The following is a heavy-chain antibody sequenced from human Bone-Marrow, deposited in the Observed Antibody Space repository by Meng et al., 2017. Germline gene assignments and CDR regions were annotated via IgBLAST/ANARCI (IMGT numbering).Heavy chain of an antibody. Sequence: QVRLQDPGPGLVKPSQTLSLTVTVSGGSISSGNHYWSWIRQHPGKGLEYIGYIYYSGSTYYHPSLKSRVIISVDTSKNQFSLRLNSVTAADTAVYYCASLYGDSSVWYLDLWGRGTLVTVSS. J-gene: IGHJ2*01. D-gene: IGHD4-17*01. V-gene: IGHV4-31*03. CDR3: ASLYGDSSVWYLDL. CDR2: IYYSGST. CDR1: GGSISSGNHY.